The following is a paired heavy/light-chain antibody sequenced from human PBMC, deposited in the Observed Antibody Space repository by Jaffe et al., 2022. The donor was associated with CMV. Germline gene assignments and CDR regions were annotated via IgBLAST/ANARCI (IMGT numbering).Light chain of an antibody. J-gene: IGKJ1*01. CDR1: QSISSY. CDR3: QQSYSTSVT. Sequence: DIQMTQSPSSLSASVGDRVTITCRASQSISSYLNWYQQKPGKAPKLLIYAASSLQSGVPSRFSGSGSGTDFTLTISSLQPEDFATYYCQQSYSTSVTFGQGTKVEIK. CDR2: AAS. V-gene: IGKV1-39*01.
Heavy chain of an antibody. D-gene: IGHD3-9*01. Sequence: QVTLKESGPVLVKPTETLTLTCTVSGFSLSNARMGVSWIRQPPGKALEWLAHIFSNDEKSYSTSLKSRLTISKDTSKSQVVLTMTNMDPVDTATYYCARIIRYYDILTGYPPLYYYYMDVWGKGTTVTVSS. CDR2: IFSNDEK. CDR1: GFSLSNARMG. CDR3: ARIIRYYDILTGYPPLYYYYMDV. V-gene: IGHV2-26*01. J-gene: IGHJ6*03.